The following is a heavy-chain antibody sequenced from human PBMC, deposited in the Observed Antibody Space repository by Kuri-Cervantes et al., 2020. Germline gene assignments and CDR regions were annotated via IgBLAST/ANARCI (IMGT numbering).Heavy chain of an antibody. D-gene: IGHD3-16*01. CDR3: ARVLGGIDY. CDR2: ISYDGSNK. Sequence: GESLKISCAASGFTFSSYAMHWVRQAPGKGLEWVAVISYDGSNKYYADSVKGRFTISRDNSKNTLYLQMNSLRAEDTAVYYCARVLGGIDYWGQGTLVTVSS. V-gene: IGHV3-30-3*01. CDR1: GFTFSSYA. J-gene: IGHJ4*02.